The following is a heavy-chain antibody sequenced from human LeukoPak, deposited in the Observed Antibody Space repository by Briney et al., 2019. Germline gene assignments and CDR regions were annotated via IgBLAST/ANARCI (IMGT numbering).Heavy chain of an antibody. CDR3: AREGYCSSTSCPDEFDP. D-gene: IGHD2-2*01. CDR2: INPNRGGT. V-gene: IGHV1-2*02. CDR1: GYTFTAYY. Sequence: ASVKVSCKASGYTFTAYYIHWVRQAPGQGLAWMGWINPNRGGTNSAQKFQGRVTMNRDTSISTAYMELSRLRSDDTAVYYCAREGYCSSTSCPDEFDPWGQGTLVTVSS. J-gene: IGHJ5*02.